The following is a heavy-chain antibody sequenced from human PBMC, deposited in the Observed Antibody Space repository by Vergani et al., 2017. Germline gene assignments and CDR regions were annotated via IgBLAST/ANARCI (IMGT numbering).Heavy chain of an antibody. J-gene: IGHJ4*02. V-gene: IGHV3-23*01. CDR1: GFTFSSYA. Sequence: EVQLLESGGGLVQPGGSLRLSCAASGFTFSSYAMSWVRQAPGKGLEWVSAISGSGGSTYYADSVKGRFTISRDNSKNTLYLQLNSLRAEDTAVYYCAKSRHPLRGFDYWGQGTLVTVSS. CDR3: AKSRHPLRGFDY. CDR2: ISGSGGST. D-gene: IGHD6-6*01.